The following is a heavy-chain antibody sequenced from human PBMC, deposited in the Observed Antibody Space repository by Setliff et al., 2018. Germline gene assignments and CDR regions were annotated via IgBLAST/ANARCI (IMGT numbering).Heavy chain of an antibody. CDR3: LRIRLVPHGHS. V-gene: IGHV4-61*09. Sequence: PSETLSLTCTVSGGSISEPNYYWSWIRQPVGKGLEWIGHINTRGSTNHNPSLRTRVSISVDTSKNHFSLRLSSVTAADTAVYYCLRIRLVPHGHSWGQGTLVNVSS. J-gene: IGHJ4*02. CDR2: INTRGST. D-gene: IGHD2-15*01. CDR1: GGSISEPNYY.